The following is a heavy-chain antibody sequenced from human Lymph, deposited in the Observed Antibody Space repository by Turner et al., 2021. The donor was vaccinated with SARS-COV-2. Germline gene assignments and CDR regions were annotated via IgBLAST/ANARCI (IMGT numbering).Heavy chain of an antibody. CDR3: ARLFSSRGYFDY. D-gene: IGHD1-26*01. Sequence: EVQLVQYGAELTSFAEYLTISCRGSCYSFINYWSGWVRQLLGKGRECMGIIYPRDSDTSYSPSFQGNVTISADKSITTAYLQWSSLKASDTAMYYCARLFSSRGYFDYWGQGTLVTVSS. CDR1: CYSFINYW. CDR2: IYPRDSDT. V-gene: IGHV5-51*01. J-gene: IGHJ4*02.